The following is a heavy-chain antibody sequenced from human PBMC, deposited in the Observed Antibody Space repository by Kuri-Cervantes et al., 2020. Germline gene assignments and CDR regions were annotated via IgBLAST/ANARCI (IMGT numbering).Heavy chain of an antibody. J-gene: IGHJ4*02. Sequence: ASMKVSCKASGYTFTSYDINWVRQATGQGLEWMGWISAYNGNTNYAQKFQGRVTMTRDTSISTAYMELSRLRSDDTAVYYCARDFRLRLGELSLFGYWGQGTLVTVSS. CDR3: ARDFRLRLGELSLFGY. CDR1: GYTFTSYD. D-gene: IGHD3-16*02. CDR2: ISAYNGNT. V-gene: IGHV1-2*02.